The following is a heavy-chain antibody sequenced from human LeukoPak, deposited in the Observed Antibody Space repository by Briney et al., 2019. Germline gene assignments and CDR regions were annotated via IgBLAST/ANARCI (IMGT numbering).Heavy chain of an antibody. CDR2: INPNSGDT. J-gene: IGHJ4*02. CDR1: GYTFTAYY. V-gene: IGHV1-2*02. D-gene: IGHD6-6*01. Sequence: ASVKVSCKASGYTFTAYYVHWVRQAPGQGLEWMGWINPNSGDTNYAQKFQGRVTMTRDTSITTAYMDLSRLTSDDTAVYYCARGRPGRSSLCYFDNWGQGALVTVSS. CDR3: ARGRPGRSSLCYFDN.